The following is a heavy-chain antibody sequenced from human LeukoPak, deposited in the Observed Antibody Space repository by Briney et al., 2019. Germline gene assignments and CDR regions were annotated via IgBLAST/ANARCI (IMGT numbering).Heavy chain of an antibody. V-gene: IGHV4-59*08. Sequence: SETLSLTCTVSGGSISSYYWSWIRQPPGKGLEWIGYIHYSGSTNYNPSLKSRVTISVDMSKNQFSLKLSSVTAADTAVYYCARGDADYDILTGYYWISSFDYWGQGTLVTVSS. CDR1: GGSISSYY. J-gene: IGHJ4*02. D-gene: IGHD3-9*01. CDR2: IHYSGST. CDR3: ARGDADYDILTGYYWISSFDY.